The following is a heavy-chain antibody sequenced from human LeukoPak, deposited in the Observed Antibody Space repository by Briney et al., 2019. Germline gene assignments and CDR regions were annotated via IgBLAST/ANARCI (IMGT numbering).Heavy chain of an antibody. V-gene: IGHV3-13*05. CDR2: IGSGGDP. Sequence: GGSLRLSCAGSGFSFSTYDMLWVRQAPGKGLEWVSAIGSGGDPYYAGSVKGRFTISRESANNSFYLQMNSLNAGDTAVYFCARAVAGTDEIDSWGQGTLVTVSS. D-gene: IGHD6-19*01. CDR3: ARAVAGTDEIDS. CDR1: GFSFSTYD. J-gene: IGHJ4*02.